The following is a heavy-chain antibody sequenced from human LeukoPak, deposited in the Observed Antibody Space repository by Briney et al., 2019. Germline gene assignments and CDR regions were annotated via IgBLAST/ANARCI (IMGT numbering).Heavy chain of an antibody. D-gene: IGHD5-12*01. V-gene: IGHV3-21*01. CDR2: ISSSSSYI. CDR1: GFTLSSYS. Sequence: PGGSLRLSCAASGFTLSSYSMNCVRQAPGKGLEWVSFISSSSSYIYYADSVKGRFTISRDNAKNSLYLQMNSLRAEDTAVYYCARDFKYSGYELDYWGQGTLVTVSS. J-gene: IGHJ4*02. CDR3: ARDFKYSGYELDY.